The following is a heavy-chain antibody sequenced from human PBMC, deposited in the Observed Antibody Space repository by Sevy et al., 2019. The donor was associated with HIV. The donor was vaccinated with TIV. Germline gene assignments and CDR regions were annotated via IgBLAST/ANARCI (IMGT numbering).Heavy chain of an antibody. V-gene: IGHV1-18*01. J-gene: IGHJ4*02. Sequence: ASVKVSCKTSGYNFASYGITWVRQAPGQGLEWMGWIGVYNGNANSAQNLQARFTMTTDTATSTAYMERTSLRSDDTAVYYCARVPTYYYGSATYFDYWGQGTLVTVSS. CDR3: ARVPTYYYGSATYFDY. CDR1: GYNFASYG. CDR2: IGVYNGNA. D-gene: IGHD3-10*01.